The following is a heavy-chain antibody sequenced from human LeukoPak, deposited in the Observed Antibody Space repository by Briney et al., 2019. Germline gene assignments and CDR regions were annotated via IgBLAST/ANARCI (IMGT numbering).Heavy chain of an antibody. CDR3: ARDKGLSYYYDSSGYYH. Sequence: GGSLGLSCAASGFTVSSNYMSWVRQAPGKGLEWVSVIYSGGSTYYADSVKGRFTISRDNSKNTLYLQMNSLRAEDTAVYYCARDKGLSYYYDSSGYYHWGQGTLVTVSS. J-gene: IGHJ5*02. D-gene: IGHD3-22*01. CDR2: IYSGGST. V-gene: IGHV3-66*01. CDR1: GFTVSSNY.